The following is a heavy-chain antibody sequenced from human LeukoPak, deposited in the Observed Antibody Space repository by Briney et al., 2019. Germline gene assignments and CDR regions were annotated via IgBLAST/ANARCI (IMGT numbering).Heavy chain of an antibody. V-gene: IGHV3-30-3*01. D-gene: IGHD4-11*01. J-gene: IGHJ4*02. Sequence: GGPLRLSCGASGFTFSSYAIHWVRHAPGKGLEWVGVISYDGSNKYYADSVKGRFTISRDNSKNTLYLQMNSLRAEDTAVYYCARSGGLQKFDYWGQGTLVTVSS. CDR2: ISYDGSNK. CDR3: ARSGGLQKFDY. CDR1: GFTFSSYA.